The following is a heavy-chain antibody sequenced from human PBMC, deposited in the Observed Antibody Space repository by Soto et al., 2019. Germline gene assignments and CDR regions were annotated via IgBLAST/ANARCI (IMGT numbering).Heavy chain of an antibody. Sequence: EVQLVESGGGLVQPGRSLRLSCAASGFTFDDYAMHWVRQVPGKGLEWVSGINWNSGSIGYGDSVKGRFAISRDNAKNSLHLQMNSLSAEDTAFYYCVKDESINWYSGHVRRWGQGTLVTVSS. D-gene: IGHD6-13*01. CDR3: VKDESINWYSGHVRR. J-gene: IGHJ1*01. CDR1: GFTFDDYA. V-gene: IGHV3-9*01. CDR2: INWNSGSI.